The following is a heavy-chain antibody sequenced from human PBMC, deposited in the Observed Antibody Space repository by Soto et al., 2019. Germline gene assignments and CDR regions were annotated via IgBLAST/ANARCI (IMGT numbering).Heavy chain of an antibody. V-gene: IGHV3-30*04. CDR2: IAFDGSYK. D-gene: IGHD6-19*01. J-gene: IGHJ4*02. CDR3: ARGAGIIVAGTSFEY. Sequence: QVQLVESGGGVAQPGRSLRLSCAASGFTFSSNSMHWVRQAPGKGLEWVAVIAFDGSYKYYADSVKGRFTISRDNSKNTLYLQMNSLRAEDTAVYYCARGAGIIVAGTSFEYWGQGTLVTVSS. CDR1: GFTFSSNS.